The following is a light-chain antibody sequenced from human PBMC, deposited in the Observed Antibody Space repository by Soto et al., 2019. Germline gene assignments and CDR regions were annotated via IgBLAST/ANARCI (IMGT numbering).Light chain of an antibody. J-gene: IGKJ2*01. CDR3: QQGSAWPYT. CDR2: DAS. V-gene: IGKV3-11*01. CDR1: QSVSSS. Sequence: EIVLTQSPATLSVSPGDRVTLSCRASQSVSSSLAWYQQKSGQAPGLLVYDASKRATGIPARFSGSGSGTDFTLTLSSLEPEDSAVYYCQQGSAWPYTFGQGTKLEIK.